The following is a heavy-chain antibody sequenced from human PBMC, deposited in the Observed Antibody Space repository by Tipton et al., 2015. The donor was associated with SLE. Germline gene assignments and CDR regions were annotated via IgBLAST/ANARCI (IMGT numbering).Heavy chain of an antibody. Sequence: QSGAEVKKPGASVKVSCKASGYTFTSYDINWVRQAPGQGLEWMGWINPNSGGTNYAQKFQGRVTMTRDTSISTAYMELSRLRSDDTAVYYCARAECSSTSCSYYYYGMDVWGQGTTVTVSS. J-gene: IGHJ6*02. CDR2: INPNSGGT. CDR1: GYTFTSYD. V-gene: IGHV1-2*02. D-gene: IGHD2-2*01. CDR3: ARAECSSTSCSYYYYGMDV.